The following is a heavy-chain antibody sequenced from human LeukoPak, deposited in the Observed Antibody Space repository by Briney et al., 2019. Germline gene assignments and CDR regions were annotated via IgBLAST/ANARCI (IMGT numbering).Heavy chain of an antibody. D-gene: IGHD3-10*01. CDR1: GYTFTSYD. J-gene: IGHJ5*02. CDR3: ARVTVPGDWFDP. Sequence: ASVKVSCKASGYTFTSYDINWVRQATGQGLEWMGWMNPNSGNTGYAQKFQGRVTITRNTSISTAYMELSSLRSEDTAVYYCARVTVPGDWFDPWGQGTLVTVSS. V-gene: IGHV1-8*03. CDR2: MNPNSGNT.